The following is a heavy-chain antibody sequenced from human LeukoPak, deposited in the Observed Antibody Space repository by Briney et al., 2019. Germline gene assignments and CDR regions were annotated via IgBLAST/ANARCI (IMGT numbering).Heavy chain of an antibody. D-gene: IGHD5-18*01. V-gene: IGHV4-39*01. CDR1: GGSISSSSYY. CDR3: ARRRIQLWLLDY. CDR2: IYYSGST. J-gene: IGHJ4*02. Sequence: SETLSLTCTVSGGSISSSSYYWGWIRQPPGKGLEWIGSIYYSGSTYYNPSLKSRVTISVDTSKNQFSLKLSSVTAADTAVHYCARRRIQLWLLDYWGQGTLVTVSS.